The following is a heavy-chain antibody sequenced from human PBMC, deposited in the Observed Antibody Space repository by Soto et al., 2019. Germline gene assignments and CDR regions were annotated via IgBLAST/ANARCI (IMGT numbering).Heavy chain of an antibody. CDR1: GGSISSGGYY. CDR3: ARAAAERSAFDI. J-gene: IGHJ3*02. V-gene: IGHV4-31*03. Sequence: QVQLQESGPGLVKPSQTLSLTCTVSGGSISSGGYYWSWIRQHPGKRLEWIGYIYYSGSTYYNPSLKSRVTISVDPSKNQSTLKLSSVTAADTAVYYCARAAAERSAFDIWGQGTMVTVSS. D-gene: IGHD6-13*01. CDR2: IYYSGST.